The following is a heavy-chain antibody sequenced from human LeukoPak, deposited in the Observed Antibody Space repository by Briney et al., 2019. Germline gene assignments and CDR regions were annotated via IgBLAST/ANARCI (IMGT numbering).Heavy chain of an antibody. CDR2: INPNSGGT. V-gene: IGHV1-2*02. CDR3: ARDRGYCSGGSCYSFYYYYYMDV. D-gene: IGHD2-15*01. CDR1: GYTFIGYY. J-gene: IGHJ6*03. Sequence: ATVKVSCKASGYTFIGYYMHWVRQAPGQGLEWMGWINPNSGGTNYAQKFQGRVTMTRDTSISTAYMELSRLRSDDTAVYYCARDRGYCSGGSCYSFYYYYYMDVWGKGTTVTVSS.